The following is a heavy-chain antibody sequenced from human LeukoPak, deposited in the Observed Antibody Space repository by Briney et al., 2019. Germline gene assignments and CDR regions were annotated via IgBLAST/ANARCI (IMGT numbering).Heavy chain of an antibody. J-gene: IGHJ4*02. CDR1: GYTFTSYG. Sequence: SVKVSCKASGYTFTSYGISWVRQAPGQGLEWMGRIIPILGIANYAQKFQGRVTITADKSTSTAYMELSSLRSEDTAVYYCAGGYCSSTSCYRVDCWGQGTLVTVSS. CDR3: AGGYCSSTSCYRVDC. V-gene: IGHV1-69*04. CDR2: IIPILGIA. D-gene: IGHD2-2*01.